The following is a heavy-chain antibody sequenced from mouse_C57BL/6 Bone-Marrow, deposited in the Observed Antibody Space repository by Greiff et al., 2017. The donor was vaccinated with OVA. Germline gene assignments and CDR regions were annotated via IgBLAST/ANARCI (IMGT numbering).Heavy chain of an antibody. J-gene: IGHJ4*01. Sequence: EVKLVESGPGLVKPSQSLSLTCSVTGYSITSGYYWNWIRQFPGNKLEWMGYISYDGSNNYNPSLKNRISITRDTSKNQFFLKLNSVTTEDTATYYCARDDGRGMDYWGQGTSVTVSS. D-gene: IGHD2-3*01. CDR3: ARDDGRGMDY. CDR1: GYSITSGYY. V-gene: IGHV3-6*01. CDR2: ISYDGSN.